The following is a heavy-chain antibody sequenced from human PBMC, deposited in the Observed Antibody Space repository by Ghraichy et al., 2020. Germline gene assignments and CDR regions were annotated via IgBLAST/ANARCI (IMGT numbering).Heavy chain of an antibody. CDR3: ARGLWGKYRATAVDY. D-gene: IGHD3-16*02. Sequence: GGSLRLSCGASGFIFSDYYMSWIRQAPGKGLEWVSYIRSSGDTIYNADSVKGRFTISRDNAKNSLYLQMNSLRAEDTAVYYCARGLWGKYRATAVDYCGQGTLVTVSS. J-gene: IGHJ4*02. CDR1: GFIFSDYY. V-gene: IGHV3-11*01. CDR2: IRSSGDTI.